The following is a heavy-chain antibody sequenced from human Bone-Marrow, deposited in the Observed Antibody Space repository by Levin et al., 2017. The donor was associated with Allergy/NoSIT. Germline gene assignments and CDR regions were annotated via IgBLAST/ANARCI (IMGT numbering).Heavy chain of an antibody. V-gene: IGHV3-30*04. D-gene: IGHD1-7*01. CDR1: GFTFSTYA. CDR2: ISFDGSER. Sequence: GGSLRLSCTASGFTFSTYAMHWVRQAPGKGLEWVTVISFDGSERYYADSVKGRFTISRDNSKNTLYLEMNSLTAEDTAVYYCARAPYSWNYIYFDYWGQGNLVTVSS. CDR3: ARAPYSWNYIYFDY. J-gene: IGHJ4*02.